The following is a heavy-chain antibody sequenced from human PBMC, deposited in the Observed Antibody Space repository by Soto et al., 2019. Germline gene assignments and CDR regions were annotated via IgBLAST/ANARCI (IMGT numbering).Heavy chain of an antibody. J-gene: IGHJ6*02. CDR2: IYYSVST. CDR3: ARDMRFARDYYYYGMDV. V-gene: IGHV4-30-4*01. D-gene: IGHD3-3*01. Sequence: SETLSLTCTVSGGSITSGDYYWSWIRQPPGKGLAWIGYIYYSVSTYYNPSLKRRVTISVDTPKNQFSLKLSSVTAADTAVYYCARDMRFARDYYYYGMDVWGQGTTVTVSS. CDR1: GGSITSGDYY.